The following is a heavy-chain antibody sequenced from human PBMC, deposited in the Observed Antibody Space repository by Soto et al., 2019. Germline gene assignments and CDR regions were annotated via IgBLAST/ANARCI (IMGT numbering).Heavy chain of an antibody. D-gene: IGHD6-19*01. CDR2: INAGNGNT. J-gene: IGHJ4*02. Sequence: QVQLVQSGAEVKKPGASVKVSCKASGYTFTSYAMHWVRQAPGQRLEWMGWINAGNGNTKYSQKFQGRVTITRDTSASTAYMELSSLRSEDTAVYYCVRGAVAGTRIVFDYWGQGTLVTVSS. CDR1: GYTFTSYA. CDR3: VRGAVAGTRIVFDY. V-gene: IGHV1-3*01.